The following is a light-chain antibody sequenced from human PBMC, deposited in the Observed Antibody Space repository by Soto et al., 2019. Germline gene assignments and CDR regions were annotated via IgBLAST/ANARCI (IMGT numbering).Light chain of an antibody. CDR1: QSVSGNY. J-gene: IGKJ1*01. V-gene: IGKV3-20*01. CDR3: QQFSA. CDR2: GVS. Sequence: EIVLTQSPGTLSLSPGERAALSCRTGQSVSGNYLIWYQQKPGQAPRLLIYGVSSRATGIPDRFSGSGSGTDFTLTISRLEPEDFAVYYCQQFSAFGQGTKVELK.